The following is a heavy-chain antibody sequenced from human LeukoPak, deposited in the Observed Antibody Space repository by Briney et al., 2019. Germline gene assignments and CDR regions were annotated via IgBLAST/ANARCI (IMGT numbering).Heavy chain of an antibody. D-gene: IGHD3-22*01. CDR3: ARDFWDYYDSSGYYYGYFQH. Sequence: GGSLRLSCAASGFTFSSYGMHWVRQAPGKGLEWVTFIQYDGNNEFYTDSVKGRFIISRDNAKNSLYLQMNSLRAEDTAVYYCARDFWDYYDSSGYYYGYFQHWGQGTLVTVSS. J-gene: IGHJ1*01. CDR2: IQYDGNNE. V-gene: IGHV3-30*02. CDR1: GFTFSSYG.